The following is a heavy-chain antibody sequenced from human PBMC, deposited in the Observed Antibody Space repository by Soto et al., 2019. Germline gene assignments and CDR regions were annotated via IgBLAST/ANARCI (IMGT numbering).Heavy chain of an antibody. CDR2: LIPIFGTA. CDR1: GGAFSSPA. V-gene: IGHV1-69*13. D-gene: IGHD3-22*01. J-gene: IGHJ3*02. Sequence: GASVKASCKAPGGAFSSPAISWVRQAPRQPLEWMGGLIPIFGTANYAQKFQGRVTITADESTSTAYMELSSLRSEDTAVYYCARGVGAHSITMIVVVMNDAFDIWGQGTMVTVSS. CDR3: ARGVGAHSITMIVVVMNDAFDI.